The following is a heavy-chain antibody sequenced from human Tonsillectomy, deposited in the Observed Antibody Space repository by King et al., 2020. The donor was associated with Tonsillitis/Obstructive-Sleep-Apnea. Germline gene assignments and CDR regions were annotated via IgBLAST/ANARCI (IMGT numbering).Heavy chain of an antibody. J-gene: IGHJ3*02. CDR1: GGSISSGGYY. CDR2: IHYSGST. CDR3: ARDRELDAFDI. D-gene: IGHD3-10*01. Sequence: QLQESGPGLVKPSQTLSLTCTVSGGSISSGGYYWSWIRQRPGKGLEWIGYIHYSGSTYCNPSLKSRVTISVDTSKNQFSLKLISVTAAATAVDYCARDRELDAFDIWGQGTMVTVSS. V-gene: IGHV4-31*03.